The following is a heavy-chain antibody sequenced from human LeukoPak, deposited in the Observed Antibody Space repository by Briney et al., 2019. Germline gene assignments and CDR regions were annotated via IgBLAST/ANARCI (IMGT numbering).Heavy chain of an antibody. D-gene: IGHD2-15*01. CDR2: INGGGGNT. CDR1: GFMFNSYV. CDR3: AKSVVVITFRFDD. Sequence: PGGSLRLSCAASGFMFNSYVMSWVRQAPGKGLEWVPAINGGGGNTYYADSGKGRFTISRDNSKNMVYLQMNGLRADDTAVYYCAKSVVVITFRFDDWGQGALVTVSS. J-gene: IGHJ4*02. V-gene: IGHV3-23*01.